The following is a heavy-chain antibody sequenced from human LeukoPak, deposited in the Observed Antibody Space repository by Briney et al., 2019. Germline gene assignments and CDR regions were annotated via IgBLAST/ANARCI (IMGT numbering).Heavy chain of an antibody. CDR1: GFTFNNYA. V-gene: IGHV3-23*01. J-gene: IGHJ4*02. Sequence: GGSLRLSCAASGFTFNNYAMNWVRQARGKALEWVSAITDDDGRTYYADSVRGRFTISRDNSKNTLYLQMNSLRAEDTAIYYCAKDVKGSGWSTDYWGQGTLVTVSS. CDR3: AKDVKGSGWSTDY. D-gene: IGHD6-19*01. CDR2: ITDDDGRT.